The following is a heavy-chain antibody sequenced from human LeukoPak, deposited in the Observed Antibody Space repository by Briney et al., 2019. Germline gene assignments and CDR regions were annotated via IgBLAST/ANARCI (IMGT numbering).Heavy chain of an antibody. Sequence: SSETLSLTCTVSGGSMSSYYWSWIRQPPGKGLEWIGYIYYSGSTKYNPSLKSRVTISVDTSKNQFSLKLSSVTAADTAVYYCARGARAGYNLEPFDYWGQGTLGTVSS. D-gene: IGHD5-24*01. V-gene: IGHV4-59*08. CDR2: IYYSGST. CDR1: GGSMSSYY. CDR3: ARGARAGYNLEPFDY. J-gene: IGHJ4*02.